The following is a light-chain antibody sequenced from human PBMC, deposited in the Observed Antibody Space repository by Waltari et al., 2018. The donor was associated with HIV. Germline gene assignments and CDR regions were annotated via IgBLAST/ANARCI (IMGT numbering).Light chain of an antibody. CDR1: SGHITYA. CDR2: LNSDGSH. V-gene: IGLV4-69*01. CDR3: QTWGTGFWV. J-gene: IGLJ2*01. Sequence: QAVLTQSPSASASLGASVKLTCSLSSGHITYAIAWYQQQPEKGPRYLMKLNSDGSHSKGDGIPARFSGSSSGAERYLTISSLQSEDEADYYCQTWGTGFWVFGGGTKLTVL.